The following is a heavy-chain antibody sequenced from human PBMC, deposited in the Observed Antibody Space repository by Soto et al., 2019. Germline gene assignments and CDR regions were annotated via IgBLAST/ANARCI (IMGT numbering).Heavy chain of an antibody. J-gene: IGHJ6*03. Sequence: SETLSLTCAVYGGSFSGYYWSWIRQPPGKGLEWIGEINHSGSTNYNPSLKSRVTISVDTSKNQFSLKLSSVTAADTAVYYCARGRPPLTGTPYYYYYYYMDVWGKGTTVTVSS. D-gene: IGHD1-7*01. CDR2: INHSGST. CDR1: GGSFSGYY. CDR3: ARGRPPLTGTPYYYYYYYMDV. V-gene: IGHV4-34*01.